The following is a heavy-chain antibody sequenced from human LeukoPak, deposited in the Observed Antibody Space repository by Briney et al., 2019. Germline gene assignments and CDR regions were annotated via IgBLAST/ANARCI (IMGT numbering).Heavy chain of an antibody. Sequence: GGSLRLSCAASGFNVNGNYMNWVRQAPGKGLGGSSIIYPGGTPYYADSVKGKFTFSRDNSKNTLYLQMNSLRAEDTAVYYCARGLSSGWYYFDSWGQGALVTVSS. J-gene: IGHJ4*02. CDR1: GFNVNGNY. CDR3: ARGLSSGWYYFDS. D-gene: IGHD6-19*01. V-gene: IGHV3-66*01. CDR2: IYPGGTP.